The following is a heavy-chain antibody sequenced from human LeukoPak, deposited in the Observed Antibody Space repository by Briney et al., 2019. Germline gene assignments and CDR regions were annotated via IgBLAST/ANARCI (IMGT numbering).Heavy chain of an antibody. Sequence: SETLSLTCTVSGGSISSYYWSWIRQPPGKGLEWIGYIYYSGSTNYNPSLKSRVTISVDTSKNQFSLKLSSATAADTAVYYCARGHAYWYFDLWGRGTLVTVSS. D-gene: IGHD2-8*01. CDR2: IYYSGST. J-gene: IGHJ2*01. V-gene: IGHV4-59*01. CDR3: ARGHAYWYFDL. CDR1: GGSISSYY.